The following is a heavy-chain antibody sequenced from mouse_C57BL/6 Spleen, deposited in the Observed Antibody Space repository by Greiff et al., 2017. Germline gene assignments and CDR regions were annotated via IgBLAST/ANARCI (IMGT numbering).Heavy chain of an antibody. J-gene: IGHJ4*01. V-gene: IGHV5-17*01. Sequence: EVKVVESGGGLVKPGGSLKLSCAASGFTFSDYGMHWVRQAPETGLEWVAYISSGSSTIYYADTVQGRFTISRDNAKNPLFLQMTSQMSEDTAMYYGANDGYYGSYAMDYWGQGTSVTVSS. CDR2: ISSGSSTI. CDR1: GFTFSDYG. D-gene: IGHD2-3*01. CDR3: ANDGYYGSYAMDY.